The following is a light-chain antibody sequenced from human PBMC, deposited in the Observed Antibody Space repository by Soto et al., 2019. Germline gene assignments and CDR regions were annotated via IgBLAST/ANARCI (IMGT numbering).Light chain of an antibody. CDR3: QQRSNWPPIT. V-gene: IGKV3-11*01. Sequence: EIVLTHSPATLSLSPGEIATLSCRASQSVSSDLAWYQQKPGQAPRLLIYDASNRATGIPARFSGSGSGTDFTLTISSLEAEDFAVYYCQQRSNWPPITFGQGTRLENK. J-gene: IGKJ5*01. CDR2: DAS. CDR1: QSVSSD.